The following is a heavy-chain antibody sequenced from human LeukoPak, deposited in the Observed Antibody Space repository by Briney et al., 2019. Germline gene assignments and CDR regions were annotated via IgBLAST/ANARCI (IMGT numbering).Heavy chain of an antibody. Sequence: GGSLILSCAASRFTFNSYSMSWVRQAPGKGLQWVSSITSSSSHIYYADPVKGRFTISRDNAKNSLYLQMNSLRAEDTAVYYCARVRATVTPFDYWGQGTLVTVSS. CDR3: ARVRATVTPFDY. V-gene: IGHV3-21*01. D-gene: IGHD4-17*01. CDR2: ITSSSSHI. CDR1: RFTFNSYS. J-gene: IGHJ4*02.